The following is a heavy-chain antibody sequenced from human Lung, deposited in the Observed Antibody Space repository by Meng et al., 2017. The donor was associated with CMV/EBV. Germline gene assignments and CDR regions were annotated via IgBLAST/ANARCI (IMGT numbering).Heavy chain of an antibody. D-gene: IGHD5-12*01. CDR1: GGSISSFY. CDR2: IHCSGNT. J-gene: IGHJ6*02. Sequence: SXTLSLXCSVSGGSISSFYWSWIRQPPGKGLEWIGYIHCSGNTNYNPSLKSRVTISVDTSKSHLSLKLSSVTAEDTAVYYCASDSGCDGGGYNYYGMDVWXQGTAVTVSS. V-gene: IGHV4-59*01. CDR3: ASDSGCDGGGYNYYGMDV.